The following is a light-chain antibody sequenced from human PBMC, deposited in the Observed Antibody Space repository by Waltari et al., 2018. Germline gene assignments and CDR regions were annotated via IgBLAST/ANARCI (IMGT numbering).Light chain of an antibody. Sequence: QSALTQPASVSGSPGQSITISCTGSSSDVGGYNLVSWYRQFPNKAPQLIIYEGVRRPSGVSSRFSASKSGNTASLTISGLQAEDEALYFCSSDARRDNSVLFGGGTQLSVL. J-gene: IGLJ2*01. CDR2: EGV. V-gene: IGLV2-14*02. CDR1: SSDVGGYNL. CDR3: SSDARRDNSVL.